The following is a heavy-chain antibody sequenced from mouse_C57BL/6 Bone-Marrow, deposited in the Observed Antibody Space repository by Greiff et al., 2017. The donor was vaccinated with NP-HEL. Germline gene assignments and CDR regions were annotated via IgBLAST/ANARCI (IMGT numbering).Heavy chain of an antibody. CDR3: TRTTVVGTSYWYFDV. J-gene: IGHJ1*03. V-gene: IGHV14-4*01. Sequence: AQLQQSGAELVRPGASVKLSCTASGFNIKDDYMHWVKQRPEQGLEWIGWIDPENGDTEYASKFQGKATITADTSSNTAYLQLSSLTSEDTAVYYCTRTTVVGTSYWYFDVWGTGTTVTVSS. D-gene: IGHD1-1*01. CDR1: GFNIKDDY. CDR2: IDPENGDT.